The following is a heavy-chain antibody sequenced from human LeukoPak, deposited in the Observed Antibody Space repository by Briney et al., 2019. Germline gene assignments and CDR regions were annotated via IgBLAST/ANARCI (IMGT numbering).Heavy chain of an antibody. V-gene: IGHV1-2*02. CDR2: INPNSGGT. CDR1: GYTFTGYY. Sequence: ASVKVSCKASGYTFTGYYMHWVRQAPGQGLEWMGWINPNSGGTNYAQKFQGRVTMTTDTSTSTAYMELLSLTSDDTAIYYCARDRVTGTTGAFDMWGQGTMVTVFS. CDR3: ARDRVTGTTGAFDM. J-gene: IGHJ3*02. D-gene: IGHD1-20*01.